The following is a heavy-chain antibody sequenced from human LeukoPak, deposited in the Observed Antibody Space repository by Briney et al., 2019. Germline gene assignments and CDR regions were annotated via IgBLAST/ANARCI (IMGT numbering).Heavy chain of an antibody. D-gene: IGHD3-9*01. J-gene: IGHJ4*02. CDR1: GFTFSSYS. V-gene: IGHV3-21*01. CDR3: ARVRGYDINDDY. CDR2: ISSSSSYI. Sequence: GGSLRLSCAASGFTFSSYSMNWVRQAPGKGLEWVSSISSSSSYIYYADSVKGRFTISRDNAKNSLCLQMNSLRAEDTAVYYCARVRGYDINDDYWGQGTLVTVSS.